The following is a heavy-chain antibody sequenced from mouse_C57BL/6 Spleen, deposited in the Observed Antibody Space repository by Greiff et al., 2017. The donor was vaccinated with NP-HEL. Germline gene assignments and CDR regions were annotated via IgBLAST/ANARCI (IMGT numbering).Heavy chain of an antibody. D-gene: IGHD1-1*01. CDR1: GYTFTSYW. V-gene: IGHV1-64*01. Sequence: QVQLKQPGAELVKPGASVKLSCKASGYTFTSYWMHWVKQRPGQGLEWIGMIHPNSGSTNYNEKFKSKATLTVDKSSSTAYMQLSSLTSEDSAVYYCAREGTTVVALDYWGQGTTLTVSS. J-gene: IGHJ2*01. CDR3: AREGTTVVALDY. CDR2: IHPNSGST.